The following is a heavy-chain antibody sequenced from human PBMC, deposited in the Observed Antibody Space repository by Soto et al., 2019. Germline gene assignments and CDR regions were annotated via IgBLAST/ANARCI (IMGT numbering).Heavy chain of an antibody. J-gene: IGHJ4*02. CDR1: GGSISSYY. D-gene: IGHD5-18*01. V-gene: IGHV4-59*01. Sequence: QVQLQESGPGLVKPSETLSLTCTVSGGSISSYYWSWIRQPPGKGLEWIGYIYYSGSTNYNPSLNSRVTISVDTSKNQFSLKLSSVTAADTAVYYCARDVDTAMALDYWGQGTLVTVSS. CDR2: IYYSGST. CDR3: ARDVDTAMALDY.